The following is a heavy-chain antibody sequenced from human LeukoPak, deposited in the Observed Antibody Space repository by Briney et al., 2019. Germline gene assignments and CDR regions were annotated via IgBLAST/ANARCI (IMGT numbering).Heavy chain of an antibody. Sequence: GGSLRRSCAASGFTFSTYNMNCVRQAPGKGLEWVSSISSSSSYIYYADSVKGRFTISRDNAKNSLYLQMNSLRAEDTAVYYCARVKDPAYPGAFDIWGQGTRVTVSS. J-gene: IGHJ3*02. CDR1: GFTFSTYN. CDR2: ISSSSSYI. CDR3: ARVKDPAYPGAFDI. V-gene: IGHV3-21*01.